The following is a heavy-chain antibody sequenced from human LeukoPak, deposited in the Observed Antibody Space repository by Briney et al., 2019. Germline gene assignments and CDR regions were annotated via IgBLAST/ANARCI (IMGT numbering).Heavy chain of an antibody. D-gene: IGHD3-22*01. CDR1: SGSISSPSYY. CDR2: IYYSGNT. V-gene: IGHV4-39*01. J-gene: IGHJ4*02. Sequence: PSETLSLTCTVSSGSISSPSYYWGGIRQPPGKGLEWIGNIYYSGNTYYNPSLQSRVTMSVDTSKQRFSLRLNSVTAADTAVYYCASLYFDSSGHLEFDYWGQDILGTVSS. CDR3: ASLYFDSSGHLEFDY.